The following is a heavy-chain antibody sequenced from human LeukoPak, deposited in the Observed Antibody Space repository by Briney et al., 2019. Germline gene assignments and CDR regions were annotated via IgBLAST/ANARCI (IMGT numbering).Heavy chain of an antibody. CDR1: GFTFSSYA. J-gene: IGHJ4*02. CDR2: ISYDGSNK. Sequence: GGSLRLSCAASGFTFSSYAMHWVRQAPGKGLEWVAVISYDGSNKYYADSVKGRFTISRDNSKNTLYLQMNSLRSDDTAVYYCARDSTTGYSSRPNDYWGQGTLVTVSS. CDR3: ARDSTTGYSSRPNDY. D-gene: IGHD6-13*01. V-gene: IGHV3-30-3*01.